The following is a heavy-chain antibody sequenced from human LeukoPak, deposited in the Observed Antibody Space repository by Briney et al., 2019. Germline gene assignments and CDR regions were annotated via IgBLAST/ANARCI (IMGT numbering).Heavy chain of an antibody. J-gene: IGHJ6*03. D-gene: IGHD4-11*01. V-gene: IGHV3-53*05. CDR1: GFTVSSKH. CDR2: IYSGGST. Sequence: GGSLRLSCAASGFTVSSKHMTWVRQAPGKGLEWVSVIYSGGSTYYADSVKGRFTISRDNSKNTLYLQMNSLRAEDTAVYYCARDPTVTTYYYYYYMDVWGKGTTVTVSS. CDR3: ARDPTVTTYYYYYYMDV.